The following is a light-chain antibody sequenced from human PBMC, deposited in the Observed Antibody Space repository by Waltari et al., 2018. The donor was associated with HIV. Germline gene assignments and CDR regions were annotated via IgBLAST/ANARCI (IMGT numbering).Light chain of an antibody. V-gene: IGKV4-1*01. J-gene: IGKJ4*01. CDR1: QSVLYSSNNKNY. CDR3: QQYYDTPLT. Sequence: DIVMTQSPDSLAVSLGERATINCKSSQSVLYSSNNKNYLAWYQQKPGQPPKLLIYWASTRESGVPDRFSGSGSGTDFTLTISSLQAEDVALYYCQQYYDTPLTFGRGTKVEIK. CDR2: WAS.